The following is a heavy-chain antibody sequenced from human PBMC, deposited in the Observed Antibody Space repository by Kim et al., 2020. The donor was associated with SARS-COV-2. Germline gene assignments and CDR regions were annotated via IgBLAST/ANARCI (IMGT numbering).Heavy chain of an antibody. J-gene: IGHJ4*02. Sequence: GSLSLTCAVYGGSFSGYYWSWIRQPPGKGLEWIGEINHSGSTNYNPSLKSRVTISVDTSKNQFSLKLSSVTAADTAVYYCASQYSSSTAANLYYFDYWGQGTLVTVSS. CDR1: GGSFSGYY. D-gene: IGHD6-13*01. V-gene: IGHV4-34*01. CDR2: INHSGST. CDR3: ASQYSSSTAANLYYFDY.